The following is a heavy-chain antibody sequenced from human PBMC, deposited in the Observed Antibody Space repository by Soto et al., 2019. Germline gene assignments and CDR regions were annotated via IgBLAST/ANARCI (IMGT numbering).Heavy chain of an antibody. CDR2: IWHDGGNK. J-gene: IGHJ4*02. CDR3: ARDGDVNTGFGKDY. V-gene: IGHV3-33*01. Sequence: GGSLRLSCAASGFTFSSYGMHWVRQAPGKGLEWVAFIWHDGGNKFYAESVKGRFTISRDNSKNTLYLQMTSLSAEDMAMYYCARDGDVNTGFGKDYWGQGTLVTVSS. CDR1: GFTFSSYG. D-gene: IGHD3-16*01.